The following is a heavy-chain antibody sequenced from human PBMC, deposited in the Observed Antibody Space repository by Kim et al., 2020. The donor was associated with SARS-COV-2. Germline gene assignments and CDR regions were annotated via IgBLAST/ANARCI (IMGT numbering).Heavy chain of an antibody. D-gene: IGHD4-17*01. CDR2: ISSSSSAI. CDR1: GFTFNTHS. CDR3: ARTMTTRVDDAFDI. J-gene: IGHJ3*02. V-gene: IGHV3-48*04. Sequence: GESLRLSCAASGFTFNTHSMNWVRQAPGKGPEWVSYISSSSSAIYYADSVKGRFTISRDNAKNSLYLQMNSLRAEDTAVYYCARTMTTRVDDAFDIWGQGTMVTVSS.